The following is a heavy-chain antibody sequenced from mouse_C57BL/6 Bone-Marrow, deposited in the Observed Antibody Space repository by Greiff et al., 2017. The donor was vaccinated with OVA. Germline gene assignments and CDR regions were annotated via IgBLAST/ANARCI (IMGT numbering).Heavy chain of an antibody. Sequence: VQLKESGAELVRPGASVKLSCTASGFNIKDDYMHWVKQRPEQGLEWIGWIDPENGDTEYASKFQGKATITADTSSNTAYLQLSSLTSEDTAVYYCTTDDYDPFDYWGQGTTRTVSS. CDR2: IDPENGDT. CDR1: GFNIKDDY. V-gene: IGHV14-4*01. J-gene: IGHJ2*01. D-gene: IGHD2-4*01. CDR3: TTDDYDPFDY.